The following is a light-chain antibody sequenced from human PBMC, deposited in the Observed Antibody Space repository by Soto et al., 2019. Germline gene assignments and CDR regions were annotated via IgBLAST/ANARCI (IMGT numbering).Light chain of an antibody. V-gene: IGKV1-33*01. CDR3: QQYDNLPIT. CDR2: DAS. Sequence: DIQMTQSPSSLSACVGDRITLTCQTSRDITNCLSWYQQKPGKAPRLLIYDASTLKTGVPSRFSGSGSGTDFTFTISNLQPEDIATYYCQQYDNLPITFGGGTKVEIK. J-gene: IGKJ4*01. CDR1: RDITNC.